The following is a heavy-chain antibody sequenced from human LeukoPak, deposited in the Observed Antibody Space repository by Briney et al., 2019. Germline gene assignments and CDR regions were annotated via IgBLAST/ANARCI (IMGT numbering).Heavy chain of an antibody. V-gene: IGHV3-30-3*01. Sequence: PGRSLRLSCAASGFTFSSYAMHWVRQAPGKGLEWVAVISYDGSNKYYADSVKGRFTISRDNSKNTLYLQMNSLRAEDTAVYYCASESSSSGDYWGQGTLVTVSS. D-gene: IGHD6-6*01. CDR1: GFTFSSYA. J-gene: IGHJ4*02. CDR3: ASESSSSGDY. CDR2: ISYDGSNK.